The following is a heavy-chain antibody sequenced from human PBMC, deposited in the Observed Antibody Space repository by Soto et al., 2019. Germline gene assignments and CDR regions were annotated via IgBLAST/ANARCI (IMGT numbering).Heavy chain of an antibody. D-gene: IGHD6-19*01. Sequence: SLRLSCAASGFTFSSYGMHWVRQAPGKGLEWVAVIWYDGSNKYYADSVKGRFTISRDNSKNTLYLQMNSLRAEDTAVYYCARNTPYSSGGGDYWGQGTLVTVSS. J-gene: IGHJ4*02. CDR2: IWYDGSNK. CDR1: GFTFSSYG. V-gene: IGHV3-33*01. CDR3: ARNTPYSSGGGDY.